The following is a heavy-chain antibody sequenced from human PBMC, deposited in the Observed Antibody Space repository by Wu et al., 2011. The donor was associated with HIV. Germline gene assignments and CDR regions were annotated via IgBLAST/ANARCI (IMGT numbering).Heavy chain of an antibody. J-gene: IGHJ6*03. Sequence: QVQLVQSGAEVKKPGASVKVSCKASGYTFTNYAIHWVRQAPGQGLEWMGWISAYNGDTNYAQKLQDRVTMTTDTSTSTAYMVLRSLRSDDTAVYYCARDGSSAQLDLYYNHMDVWGKGTTVTVSS. CDR1: GYTFTNYA. D-gene: IGHD6-6*01. CDR3: ARDGSSAQLDLYYNHMDV. CDR2: ISAYNGDT. V-gene: IGHV1-18*01.